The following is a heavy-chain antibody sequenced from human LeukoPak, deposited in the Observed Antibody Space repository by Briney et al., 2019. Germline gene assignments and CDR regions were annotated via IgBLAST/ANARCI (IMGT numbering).Heavy chain of an antibody. CDR1: GDSISSSNCY. CDR3: AEIGTGTTPFYYYYYMDV. CDR2: IYFSGGT. V-gene: IGHV4-39*01. J-gene: IGHJ6*03. D-gene: IGHD1-1*01. Sequence: PSETLSLTCTVSGDSISSSNCYWGWIRQPPGKGLEWIGSIYFSGGTYYNASLKSRVTISVDTSKNQFSLKLSSVTAADTAVYYCAEIGTGTTPFYYYYYMDVWGKGTTVTISS.